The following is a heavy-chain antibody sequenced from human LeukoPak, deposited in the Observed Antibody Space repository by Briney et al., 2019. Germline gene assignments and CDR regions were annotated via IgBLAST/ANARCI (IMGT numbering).Heavy chain of an antibody. CDR2: ISWNSDSI. CDR1: GFTFDDYA. V-gene: IGHV3-9*01. Sequence: PGGSLRLSCAASGFTFDDYAMHWVRQAPGKGLEWVSGISWNSDSIGYADSVKGRFTISRDNAKNSLYLQMNSLRAEDTAVYYCARAPYYFFSGDSFPGQFERWGQGMLVTVSS. D-gene: IGHD3-10*01. CDR3: ARAPYYFFSGDSFPGQFER. J-gene: IGHJ4*02.